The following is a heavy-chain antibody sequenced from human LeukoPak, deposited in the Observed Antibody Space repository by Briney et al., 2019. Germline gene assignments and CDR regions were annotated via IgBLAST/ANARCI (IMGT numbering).Heavy chain of an antibody. CDR2: INPNSGGT. Sequence: ASVKVSCKASGYTFTGYYLHWVRQASGQGLEWMGWINPNSGGTDYAQKFQGRVTMTRDTSISTAYMELSSLRSDDTAVYYCARAGYSYGYYGMDVWGQGTSVIVSS. CDR1: GYTFTGYY. V-gene: IGHV1-2*02. CDR3: ARAGYSYGYYGMDV. J-gene: IGHJ6*02. D-gene: IGHD5-18*01.